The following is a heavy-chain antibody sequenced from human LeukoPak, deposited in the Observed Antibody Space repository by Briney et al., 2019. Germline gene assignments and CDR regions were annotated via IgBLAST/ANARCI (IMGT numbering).Heavy chain of an antibody. J-gene: IGHJ4*02. CDR3: ARSPPYCSGGSCYLYYFDY. CDR2: INPNSGGT. D-gene: IGHD2-15*01. V-gene: IGHV1-2*04. CDR1: GYTFTGYY. Sequence: ASVKVSCKASGYTFTGYYMHWVRQAPGQRLEWMGWINPNSGGTNYAQKFQGWVTMTRDTSISTAYMELSRLRSDDTAVYYCARSPPYCSGGSCYLYYFDYWGQGTLVTVSS.